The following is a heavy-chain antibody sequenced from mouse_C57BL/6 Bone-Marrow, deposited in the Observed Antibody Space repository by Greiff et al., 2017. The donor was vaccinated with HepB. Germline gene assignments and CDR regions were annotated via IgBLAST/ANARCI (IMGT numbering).Heavy chain of an antibody. D-gene: IGHD1-1*01. Sequence: EVQVVESGGGLVQPGGSMKLSCVASGFTFSNYWMNWVRQSPEKGLEWVAQIRLKSDNYATHYAESVKGRFTISRDDSKSSVYLQMNNLRAEDTGIYYCTGRITTVVAKGDYAMDYWGQGTSVTVSS. J-gene: IGHJ4*01. CDR2: IRLKSDNYAT. CDR3: TGRITTVVAKGDYAMDY. CDR1: GFTFSNYW. V-gene: IGHV6-3*01.